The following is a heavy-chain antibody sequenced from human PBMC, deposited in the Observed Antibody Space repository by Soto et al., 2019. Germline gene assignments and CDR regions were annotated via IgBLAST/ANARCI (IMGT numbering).Heavy chain of an antibody. CDR2: IYNSGST. J-gene: IGHJ4*02. D-gene: IGHD3-16*02. V-gene: IGHV4-4*07. CDR3: ARGLTMGALPSHFHY. Sequence: PSETLSLTYTVSDGYISSYYWSWIRQPAAKGLEWIGHIYNSGSTNYNPSLKSRVTISVDTSKNEFSLKLNSVTAADTAVYYCARGLTMGALPSHFHYWGQGTQVTVSS. CDR1: DGYISSYY.